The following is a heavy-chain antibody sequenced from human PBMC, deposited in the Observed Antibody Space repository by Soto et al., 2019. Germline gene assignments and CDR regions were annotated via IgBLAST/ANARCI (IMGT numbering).Heavy chain of an antibody. CDR2: IIPIFGTA. Sequence: SVKVSFKASGGTFSSYAISWVRQAPGQGLEWMGGIIPIFGTANYAQKFQGRVTITADESTSTAYMELSSLRSEDTAVYYCARSITIFGVVRVLPYYYGMDVWGQGTTVTVSS. J-gene: IGHJ6*02. D-gene: IGHD3-3*01. CDR1: GGTFSSYA. CDR3: ARSITIFGVVRVLPYYYGMDV. V-gene: IGHV1-69*13.